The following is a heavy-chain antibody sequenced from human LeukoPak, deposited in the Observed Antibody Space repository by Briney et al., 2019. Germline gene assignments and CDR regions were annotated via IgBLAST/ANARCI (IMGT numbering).Heavy chain of an antibody. D-gene: IGHD2-2*01. V-gene: IGHV4-34*01. CDR1: GGSFSDFF. J-gene: IGHJ6*02. CDR2: INHSGST. CDR3: ARSPGGGYCSSTSCPMDV. Sequence: SETLSLTCAVFGGSFSDFFWSWIRQPPGKGLEWMGEINHSGSTNYNPSLKSRVTISLDTSKNQFSLKLNSVTAADTAVYYCARSPGGGYCSSTSCPMDVWGQGTTVTVSS.